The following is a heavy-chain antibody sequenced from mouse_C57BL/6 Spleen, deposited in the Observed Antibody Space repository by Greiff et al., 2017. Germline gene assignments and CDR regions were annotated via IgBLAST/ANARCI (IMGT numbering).Heavy chain of an antibody. CDR2: IDPSDSET. V-gene: IGHV1-52*01. D-gene: IGHD1-1*01. J-gene: IGHJ4*01. Sequence: QVQLQQPGAELVRPGSSVKLSCKASGYTFTSYWMHWVKQRPIQGLEWIGNIDPSDSETHYNQKFKDKATLTVDKSSSTAYMQLSSLTSEDSAVYYCARGGTTVAYAMDYWGQGTSVTVSS. CDR3: ARGGTTVAYAMDY. CDR1: GYTFTSYW.